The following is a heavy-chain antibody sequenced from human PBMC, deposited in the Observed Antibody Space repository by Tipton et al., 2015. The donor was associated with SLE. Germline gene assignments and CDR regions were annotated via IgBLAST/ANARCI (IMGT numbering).Heavy chain of an antibody. J-gene: IGHJ4*02. CDR3: ARDLVPNGHIDY. D-gene: IGHD2-8*01. V-gene: IGHV3-66*02. CDR1: GFTVSSNY. CDR2: IYSGGSI. Sequence: SLRLSCSASGFTVSSNYTSWVRQAPGKGLEWISIIYSGGSIFYADSLEGRFTISRDNSKNTLYLQMNSLRPEDTAVYYCARDLVPNGHIDYWGQGTLVTVSS.